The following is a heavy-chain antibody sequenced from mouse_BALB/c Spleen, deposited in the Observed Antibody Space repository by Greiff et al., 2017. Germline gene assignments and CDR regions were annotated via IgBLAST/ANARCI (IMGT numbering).Heavy chain of an antibody. Sequence: EVKLVESGGGLVKPGGSLKLSCAASGFTFSDYYMYWVRQTPEKRLEWVATISDGGSYTYYPDGVKGRFTISRDNAKNNLYLQMSSLKSEDTAMYYCARGGDYAMDYWGQGTSVTVSS. CDR2: ISDGGSYT. J-gene: IGHJ4*01. V-gene: IGHV5-4*02. CDR3: ARGGDYAMDY. CDR1: GFTFSDYY.